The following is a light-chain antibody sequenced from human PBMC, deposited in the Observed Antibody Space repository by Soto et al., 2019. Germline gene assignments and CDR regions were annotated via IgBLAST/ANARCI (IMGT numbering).Light chain of an antibody. Sequence: DIPMTQSPSSLSASVGDRVIITCRTSQNIKKFLNWYQQRLGEAPKLLISGTSTLQTGVPSRFSGSGSGTCFTLAISNLQPEDFATYYCQQSYTTPYTFGQGTKLEIK. CDR3: QQSYTTPYT. CDR1: QNIKKF. CDR2: GTS. V-gene: IGKV1-39*01. J-gene: IGKJ2*01.